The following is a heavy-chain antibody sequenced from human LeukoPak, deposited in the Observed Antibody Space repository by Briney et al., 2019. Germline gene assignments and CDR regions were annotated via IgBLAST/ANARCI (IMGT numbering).Heavy chain of an antibody. CDR1: GYTLTELS. CDR3: ATGNREPLGYPGLPFDY. CDR2: FDPEDGET. D-gene: IGHD1-26*01. Sequence: ASVKVSCKVSGYTLTELSMHWVRQAPGKGLEWMGGFDPEDGETIYAQKFQGRVTMTEDTSTDTAYMELSSLRSEDTAVYYCATGNREPLGYPGLPFDYWGQGTLVTVSS. J-gene: IGHJ4*02. V-gene: IGHV1-24*01.